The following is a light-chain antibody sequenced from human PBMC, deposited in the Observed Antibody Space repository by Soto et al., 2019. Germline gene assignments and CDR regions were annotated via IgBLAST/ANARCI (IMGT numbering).Light chain of an antibody. CDR1: QSLEHSDGNTY. J-gene: IGKJ1*01. V-gene: IGKV2-24*01. CDR2: GIP. CDR3: MQGTQFPRT. Sequence: DIVLTQTPLSSPVTLGQPASISCRSSQSLEHSDGNTYLSWLHQRPGQPPRLLIYGIPNRFSGVPDRFSGSGAGTDFTLKISKVEAEDVGIYFCMQGTQFPRTFGQGTKVEIK.